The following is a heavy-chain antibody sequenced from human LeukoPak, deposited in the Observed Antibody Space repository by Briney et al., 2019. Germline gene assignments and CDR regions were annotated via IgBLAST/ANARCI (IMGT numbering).Heavy chain of an antibody. D-gene: IGHD2-15*01. CDR2: INHSGST. CDR1: GGSFSGYY. Sequence: PSETLSLTCAVYGGSFSGYYWSWIRQPPGKGLEWIGEINHSGSTNYNPSLKSRVTISVDTSKNQFSLKLSSVTAADTAVYYCAGAQGYCSGGSCCTVDYWGQGTLVTVSS. CDR3: AGAQGYCSGGSCCTVDY. J-gene: IGHJ4*02. V-gene: IGHV4-34*01.